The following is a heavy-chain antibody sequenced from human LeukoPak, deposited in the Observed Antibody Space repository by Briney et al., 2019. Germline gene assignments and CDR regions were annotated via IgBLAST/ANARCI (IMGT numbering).Heavy chain of an antibody. CDR3: ARAVVVVPADLGGWFDP. CDR2: INPNGGGT. V-gene: IGHV1-2*02. D-gene: IGHD2-2*01. J-gene: IGHJ5*02. CDR1: GYIFTGYF. Sequence: GASVKVSCKASGYIFTGYFIHWVRQAPGQGLEWLGSINPNGGGTYYAQNFQGRVTMTRDTSITTAYMELSSLRSDDTAVYYCARAVVVVPADLGGWFDPWGQGTLVTVSS.